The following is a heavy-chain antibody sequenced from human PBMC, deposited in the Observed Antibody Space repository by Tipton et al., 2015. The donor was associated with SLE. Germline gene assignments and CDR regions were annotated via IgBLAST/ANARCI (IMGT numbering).Heavy chain of an antibody. V-gene: IGHV4-39*01. CDR3: AKYASGTMFEY. D-gene: IGHD3-10*01. CDR2: IYYSVAT. J-gene: IGHJ4*02. Sequence: TLSLTCTVSGGSISSSGHYWGWIRQPPGKGLEWIRSIYYSVATHYNPSLKSRVTISADTSKNQFSLRLTSVTAADTAVYYCAKYASGTMFEYWGQGTLVTVSS. CDR1: GGSISSSGHY.